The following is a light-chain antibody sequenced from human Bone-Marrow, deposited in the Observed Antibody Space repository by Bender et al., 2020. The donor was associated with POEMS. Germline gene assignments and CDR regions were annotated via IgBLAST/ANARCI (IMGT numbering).Light chain of an antibody. Sequence: QSALTQPLSVSGSPGQSVTLSCSGTSDDIGRYNYVSWYQHNPGKAPKLILYDVTERPSGVPDRFAGSKSDNTASLTISGLQIDDEGVYYCCSYVMYNSWVFGGGTKLTVL. CDR1: SDDIGRYNY. CDR3: CSYVMYNSWV. J-gene: IGLJ3*02. V-gene: IGLV2-11*01. CDR2: DVT.